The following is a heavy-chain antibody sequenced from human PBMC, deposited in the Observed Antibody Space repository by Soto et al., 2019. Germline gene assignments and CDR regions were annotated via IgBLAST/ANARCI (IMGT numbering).Heavy chain of an antibody. CDR1: GFTFSDYY. Sequence: QVQLVESGGGLVKPGGSLRLSCAASGFTFSDYYMSWIRQAPGKGLEWVSYISSSSSYTNYADSLKGRFTISRDNAKNSLYLQMNSLRAEDTAVYYCASNDPLFWYFDLWGRGTLVTVSS. V-gene: IGHV3-11*06. CDR2: ISSSSSYT. J-gene: IGHJ2*01. CDR3: ASNDPLFWYFDL.